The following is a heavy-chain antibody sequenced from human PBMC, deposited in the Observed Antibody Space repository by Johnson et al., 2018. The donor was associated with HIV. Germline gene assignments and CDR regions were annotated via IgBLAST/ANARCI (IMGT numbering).Heavy chain of an antibody. CDR1: GFTFSDYY. CDR3: ARDSGGMYSSGWYGLGAFDI. D-gene: IGHD6-19*01. J-gene: IGHJ3*02. CDR2: ISSSGSTI. V-gene: IGHV3-11*04. Sequence: QVQLVESGGGVVQPGRSLRLSCAASGFTFSDYYMSWIRQAPGKGLEWVSYISSSGSTIYYADSVKGRFTISRDNAKNSLYLQMNSLRAEDTAVYYCARDSGGMYSSGWYGLGAFDIWGQGTMVTVSS.